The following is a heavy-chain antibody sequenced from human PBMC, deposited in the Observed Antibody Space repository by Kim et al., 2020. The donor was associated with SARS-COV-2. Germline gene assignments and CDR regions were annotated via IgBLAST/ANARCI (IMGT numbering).Heavy chain of an antibody. D-gene: IGHD3-10*01. J-gene: IGHJ4*01. CDR3: VRGVRLRGRYFLHYFDY. CDR2: IIPIFETI. V-gene: IGHV1-69*13. Sequence: SVKVSCKASGGTFNNYAISWVRQAPRQGLEWMGGIIPIFETIEYARKFQGRITISADGPTSTVYMELSSLTPEDTAVYYCVRGVRLRGRYFLHYFDYWG. CDR1: GGTFNNYA.